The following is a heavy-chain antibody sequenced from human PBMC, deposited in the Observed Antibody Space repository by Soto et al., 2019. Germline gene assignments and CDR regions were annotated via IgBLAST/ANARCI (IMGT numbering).Heavy chain of an antibody. Sequence: GGSLRLSCSASGFTFSSYAMHWVRQAPGKGLEYVSAISSNGGSTYYADSVKGRFTISRDNSKNTLYLQMSSLRAEDTAVYYCVNLLWFGEGNHAFDIWGQGTMVTVSS. CDR2: ISSNGGST. J-gene: IGHJ3*02. D-gene: IGHD3-10*01. CDR1: GFTFSSYA. CDR3: VNLLWFGEGNHAFDI. V-gene: IGHV3-64D*08.